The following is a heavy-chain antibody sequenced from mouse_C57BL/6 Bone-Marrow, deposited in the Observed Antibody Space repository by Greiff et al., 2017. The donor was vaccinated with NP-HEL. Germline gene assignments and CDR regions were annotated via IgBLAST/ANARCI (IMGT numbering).Heavy chain of an antibody. CDR2: INPNNGGT. Sequence: VQLQQSGPELVKPGASVKIPCTASGYTFTDYNMDWVKQSHGKSLEWIGDINPNNGGTISNQKFKGKATLTVDESSSTAYMELRSLTSEDTAVYYCARGDYSNYWFAYWGQGTLVTVSA. CDR3: ARGDYSNYWFAY. CDR1: GYTFTDYN. D-gene: IGHD2-5*01. J-gene: IGHJ3*01. V-gene: IGHV1-18*01.